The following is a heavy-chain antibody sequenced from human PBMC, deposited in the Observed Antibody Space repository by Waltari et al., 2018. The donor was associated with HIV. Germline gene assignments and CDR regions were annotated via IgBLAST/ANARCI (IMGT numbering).Heavy chain of an antibody. Sequence: QVQLVESGGGVVQPGRSLRLSCAASGFTFSNYPMHWVRQAPGKGLGWVEVISKYGSDKYYADSVKGRFTISGDKSKNTLYLQMDSRRAEDKNNSDISSTRGFPSVLLDYWGQGTLVTVSS. CDR3: SSTRGFPSVLLDY. V-gene: IGHV3-30*01. D-gene: IGHD6-13*01. CDR2: ISKYGSDK. J-gene: IGHJ4*02. CDR1: GFTFSNYP.